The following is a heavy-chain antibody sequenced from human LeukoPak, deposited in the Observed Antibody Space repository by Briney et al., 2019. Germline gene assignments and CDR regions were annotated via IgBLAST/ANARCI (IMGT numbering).Heavy chain of an antibody. CDR2: INPSGGST. CDR1: GYTFTSYY. CDR3: ARVLTRYCSGGSCYSQAY. Sequence: ASVKVSCKASGYTFTSYYIHWVRQAPGEGLEWMGIINPSGGSTSYAQKFQGRVTMTRDMSTSTAYMELSSLRSEDTAVYYCARVLTRYCSGGSCYSQAYWGQGTLVTVSS. D-gene: IGHD2-15*01. V-gene: IGHV1-46*01. J-gene: IGHJ4*02.